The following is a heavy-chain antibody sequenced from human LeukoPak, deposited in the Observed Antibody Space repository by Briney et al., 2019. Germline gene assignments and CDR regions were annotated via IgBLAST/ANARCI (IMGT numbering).Heavy chain of an antibody. J-gene: IGHJ6*02. Sequence: GGSLRLSCAASGFTFSSYWMNWARQAPGKGLEWVARINHNGNVNNYVDSVKGRFTISRDTAKNSLYLQMSNLRAEGAAVYLWARGGGLDVWGQGATVTVSS. D-gene: IGHD3-16*01. CDR1: GFTFSSYW. CDR2: INHNGNVN. V-gene: IGHV3-7*03. CDR3: ARGGGLDV.